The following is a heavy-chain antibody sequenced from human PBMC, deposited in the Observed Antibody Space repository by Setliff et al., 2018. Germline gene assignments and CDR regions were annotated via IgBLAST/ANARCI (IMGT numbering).Heavy chain of an antibody. Sequence: GGSLRLSCAASGFTFSDYYMSWIRQAPGKGLEWVSAISGSGGSTYYADSVKGRFTISRDNSKNTLYLQMNSLRAEDTAVYYCAKDSGYSGYGYFDYWGQGTLVTVSS. CDR2: ISGSGGST. CDR3: AKDSGYSGYGYFDY. CDR1: GFTFSDYY. J-gene: IGHJ4*02. D-gene: IGHD5-12*01. V-gene: IGHV3-23*01.